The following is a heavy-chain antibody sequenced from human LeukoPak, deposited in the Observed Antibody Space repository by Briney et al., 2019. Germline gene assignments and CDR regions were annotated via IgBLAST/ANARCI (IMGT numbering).Heavy chain of an antibody. Sequence: ASETLSLTCTVSGGSISSSSYYWGWIRQPPGKGLEWIGSIYYSGSTYYNPSLKSRVTISVDTSKNQFSLKLSSVTAADTAVYYCARNPGGYFDYWGPGTLVTVSS. D-gene: IGHD1-14*01. CDR3: ARNPGGYFDY. V-gene: IGHV4-39*01. CDR2: IYYSGST. CDR1: GGSISSSSYY. J-gene: IGHJ4*02.